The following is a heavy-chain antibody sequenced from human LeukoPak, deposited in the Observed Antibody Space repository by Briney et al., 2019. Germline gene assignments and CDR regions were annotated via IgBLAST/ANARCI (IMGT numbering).Heavy chain of an antibody. CDR3: AKSATGLGNFDY. J-gene: IGHJ4*02. Sequence: GGSLRLSCAASGFTFSDYYMSWIRQAPGKGLEWVSYISSSDNTMYYVDSVKGRFTISRDNPKNSLYLQMNSLRADDTAVYYCAKSATGLGNFDYWGQGTLVTVSS. CDR1: GFTFSDYY. D-gene: IGHD6-19*01. V-gene: IGHV3-11*01. CDR2: ISSSDNTM.